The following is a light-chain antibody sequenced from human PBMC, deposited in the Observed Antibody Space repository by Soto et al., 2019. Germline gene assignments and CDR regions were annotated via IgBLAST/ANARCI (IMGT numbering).Light chain of an antibody. V-gene: IGKV3-20*01. CDR3: QQYGTSEII. CDR2: DTS. J-gene: IGKJ5*01. CDR1: QSRTNSF. Sequence: EIVLTQSPGTLSLSPRERATLSCRASQSRTNSFIAWYQQRPGQAPRLLIYDTSSRASGSPDRFSGSGSGTDFTLTISRLETEDFAVFYCQQYGTSEIIFGQGTRLEIK.